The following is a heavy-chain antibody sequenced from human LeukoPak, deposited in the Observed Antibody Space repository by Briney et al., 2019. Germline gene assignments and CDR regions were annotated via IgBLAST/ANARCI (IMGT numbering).Heavy chain of an antibody. CDR2: ISGSGGST. Sequence: GGSLRLSCAASGFTFSSYAMSWVRQAPGKGLEWVSAISGSGGSTYYADSVKGRFTISRDNSKNTLYLQMNSLRAEDTDVYYCARPTYIAAAGMNTWFDPWGQGTLVTVSS. D-gene: IGHD6-13*01. CDR3: ARPTYIAAAGMNTWFDP. V-gene: IGHV3-23*01. J-gene: IGHJ5*02. CDR1: GFTFSSYA.